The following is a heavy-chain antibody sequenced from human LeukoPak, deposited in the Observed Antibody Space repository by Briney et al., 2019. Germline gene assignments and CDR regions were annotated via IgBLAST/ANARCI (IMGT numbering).Heavy chain of an antibody. J-gene: IGHJ4*02. CDR3: AINGGGNSGYGNFDY. CDR1: GFSFSSYS. V-gene: IGHV3-9*01. Sequence: GGSLRLSCAASGFSFSSYSMNWVRQAPGKGLEWVSGISWNSDSIDYADSVKGRFTTFRENAKNSLYVQMNSLRAEDTALYYCAINGGGNSGYGNFDYWGQGTLVTVSS. D-gene: IGHD5-12*01. CDR2: ISWNSDSI.